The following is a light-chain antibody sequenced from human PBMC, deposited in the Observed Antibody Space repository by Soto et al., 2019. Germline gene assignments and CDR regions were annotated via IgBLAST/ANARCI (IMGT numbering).Light chain of an antibody. J-gene: IGLJ1*01. CDR2: EVS. CDR1: SSDVGGYNY. V-gene: IGLV2-14*01. Sequence: QSVLTQPPSASGSPGQSVTISCTGTSSDVGGYNYVSWYQQHPGKAPKLVIYEVSNRPSGISNRFSGSKSGNTASLTISGLQAEDEADYYCSSYTSRGTYVFGTGTKVTVL. CDR3: SSYTSRGTYV.